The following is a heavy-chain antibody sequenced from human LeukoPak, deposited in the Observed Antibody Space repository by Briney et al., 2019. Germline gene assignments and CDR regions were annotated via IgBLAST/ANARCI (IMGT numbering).Heavy chain of an antibody. D-gene: IGHD1-14*01. J-gene: IGHJ4*02. CDR1: GYTFTSYY. Sequence: ASVKVSCKASGYTFTSYYMHWVRQAPGQGLEWMGIINPSGGSTSYAQKFQGRVTMTRDTSTSAVYMELSSLRSEDTAVYYCARDHPSGGTDYWGQGTLVTVSS. V-gene: IGHV1-46*01. CDR3: ARDHPSGGTDY. CDR2: INPSGGST.